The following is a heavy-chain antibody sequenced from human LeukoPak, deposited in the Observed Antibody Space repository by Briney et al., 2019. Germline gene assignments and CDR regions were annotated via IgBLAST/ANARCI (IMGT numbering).Heavy chain of an antibody. Sequence: SETLSLTCTVSGGSISSYYWSWIRQPPGKGLEWIGYIYYSGSTNYNPSLKSRVTISVDTSKNQFSLKLSSVTAADTAVYYCARDRNEYGSGSYYYYYYYMDVWGKGTTVTISS. V-gene: IGHV4-59*01. CDR2: IYYSGST. D-gene: IGHD3-10*01. CDR1: GGSISSYY. J-gene: IGHJ6*03. CDR3: ARDRNEYGSGSYYYYYYYMDV.